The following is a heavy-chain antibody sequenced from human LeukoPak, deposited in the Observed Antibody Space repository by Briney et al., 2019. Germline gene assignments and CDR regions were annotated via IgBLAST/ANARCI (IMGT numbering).Heavy chain of an antibody. CDR3: ARAAYYYDGSGYYLGD. Sequence: ASVKVSCKASGGTFISYAISWVRQAPGQGLEWMGRINPNSGGTNYAQKFQARVTMTRDTSISTAYMELSRLRSDDTALYYCARAAYYYDGSGYYLGDWGQGTLVTVSS. D-gene: IGHD3-22*01. CDR2: INPNSGGT. J-gene: IGHJ4*02. CDR1: GGTFISYA. V-gene: IGHV1-2*06.